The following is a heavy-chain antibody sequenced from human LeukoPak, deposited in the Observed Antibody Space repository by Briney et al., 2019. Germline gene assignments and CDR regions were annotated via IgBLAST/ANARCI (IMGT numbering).Heavy chain of an antibody. CDR1: GYTFTSYY. Sequence: GASVKVSCKASGYTFTSYYMHWVRQAPGQGLEWMGIINPSGGSTSYGQKFQGRVTITRDTSTSTVYMELSSLRSEDTAVYYCAREGGETHYYDSSGYYLDYWGQGTLVTVSS. V-gene: IGHV1-46*01. J-gene: IGHJ4*02. D-gene: IGHD3-22*01. CDR2: INPSGGST. CDR3: AREGGETHYYDSSGYYLDY.